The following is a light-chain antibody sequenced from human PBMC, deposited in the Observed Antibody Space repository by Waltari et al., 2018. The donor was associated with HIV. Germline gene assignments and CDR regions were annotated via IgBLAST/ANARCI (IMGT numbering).Light chain of an antibody. V-gene: IGKV3-15*01. Sequence: EIVLTQSPATLSVSPGDTATLSCRASQGIDRDLAWYHQRPGQAPSLLIVSVHTRLTGVPARFSGSGFGTEFTLSISSLQSEDAGVYYCQHYQKKPPMYTFGQGTRLEIK. J-gene: IGKJ2*01. CDR1: QGIDRD. CDR2: SVH. CDR3: QHYQKKPPMYT.